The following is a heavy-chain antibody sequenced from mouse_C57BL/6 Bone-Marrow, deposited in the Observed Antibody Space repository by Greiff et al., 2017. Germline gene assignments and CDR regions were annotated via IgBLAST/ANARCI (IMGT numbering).Heavy chain of an antibody. CDR2: INPSSGYT. CDR1: GYTFTSYT. V-gene: IGHV1-4*01. J-gene: IGHJ4*01. D-gene: IGHD2-3*01. CDR3: ARCGYYKVYAMDY. Sequence: ESGAELVRPGASVKMSCKASGYTFTSYTMHWVKQRPGQGLEWIGYINPSSGYTKYNQKFKDKATLTADKSSSTAYMQLSSLTSEDSAVYYCARCGYYKVYAMDYWGQGTSVTVSS.